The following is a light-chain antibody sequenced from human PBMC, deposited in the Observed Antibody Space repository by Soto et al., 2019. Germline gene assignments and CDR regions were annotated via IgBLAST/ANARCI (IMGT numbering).Light chain of an antibody. CDR2: DAS. V-gene: IGKV3-11*01. CDR3: QQRSNWPPVT. J-gene: IGKJ4*01. Sequence: SVLTQSPATLSLSPGERATLSCRASQSINRHLAWYRQKPGQAPRLLIYDASNRATGIPARFSGSGSGTDFTLTISSLEPEDFGVYYCQQRSNWPPVTFGGGTKV. CDR1: QSINRH.